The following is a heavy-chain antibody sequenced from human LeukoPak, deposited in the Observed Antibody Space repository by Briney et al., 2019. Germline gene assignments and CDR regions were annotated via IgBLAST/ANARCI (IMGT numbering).Heavy chain of an antibody. Sequence: GGSLRLSCAASGFTFSSYSMNWVRQAPGKGLEWVSYISSSSSTIYYADSVKGRFTISRDNAKNSLYLQMNSLRAEDTAVYYCARDPTMVRGVTEHWGQGTLVTVSS. D-gene: IGHD3-10*01. CDR1: GFTFSSYS. CDR2: ISSSSSTI. V-gene: IGHV3-48*04. CDR3: ARDPTMVRGVTEH. J-gene: IGHJ4*02.